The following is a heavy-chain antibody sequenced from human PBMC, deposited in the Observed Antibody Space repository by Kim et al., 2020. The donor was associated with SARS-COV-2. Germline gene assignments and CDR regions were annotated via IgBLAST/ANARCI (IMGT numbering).Heavy chain of an antibody. CDR1: GYTFTSNA. Sequence: ASVKVYCKASGYTFTSNAMNWGRQAPGQGLEWMGWINTNTGNPTYAQGFTGRFVFSLDTSVSTAYLQISSLKAEDTAVYYCAKTYSNYVDYYAMDVWGQGTTVTVSS. CDR2: INTNTGNP. V-gene: IGHV7-4-1*02. CDR3: AKTYSNYVDYYAMDV. J-gene: IGHJ6*02. D-gene: IGHD4-4*01.